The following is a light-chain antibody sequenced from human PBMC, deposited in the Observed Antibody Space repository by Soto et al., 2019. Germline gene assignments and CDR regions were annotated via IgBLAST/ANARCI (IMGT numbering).Light chain of an antibody. CDR2: ASS. Sequence: IVMSNSAATLSLYQGERATLSSRASQSIGSNLAWYQQKPGQAPRLVIYASSIRASDFPARFSGSGSGTEFTLTISGLQSDDFAVHFCQPYNKCPPRTSGHGTKVAIK. J-gene: IGKJ1*01. CDR1: QSIGSN. V-gene: IGKV3-15*01. CDR3: QPYNKCPPRT.